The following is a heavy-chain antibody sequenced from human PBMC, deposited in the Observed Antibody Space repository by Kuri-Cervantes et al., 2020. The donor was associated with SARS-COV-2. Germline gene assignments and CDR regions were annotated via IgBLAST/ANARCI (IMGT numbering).Heavy chain of an antibody. CDR1: GGSISSQSYY. CDR2: VYYSGST. CDR3: ARVIAAAGREGY. V-gene: IGHV4-39*01. D-gene: IGHD6-13*01. J-gene: IGHJ4*02. Sequence: SETLSLTCTVSGGSISSQSYYWGWIRQPPGKGLEWIGSVYYSGSTNYNPSLKSRVTISVDTSKNQFSLKLSSVTAADTAVYYCARVIAAAGREGYWGQGTLVTVSS.